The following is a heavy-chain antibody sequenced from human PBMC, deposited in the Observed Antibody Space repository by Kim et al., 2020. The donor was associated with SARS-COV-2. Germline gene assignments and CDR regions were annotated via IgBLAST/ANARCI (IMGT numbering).Heavy chain of an antibody. D-gene: IGHD3-22*01. CDR3: APSPGDSSGYYIPGGMDV. CDR1: GGSISSSSYY. Sequence: SETLSLTCTVSGGSISSSSYYWGWIRQPPGKGLEWIGSIYYSGSTYYNPSLKSRVTISVDTSKNQFSLKLSSVTAADTAVYYCAPSPGDSSGYYIPGGMDVWGQGTTVTVSS. CDR2: IYYSGST. J-gene: IGHJ6*02. V-gene: IGHV4-39*01.